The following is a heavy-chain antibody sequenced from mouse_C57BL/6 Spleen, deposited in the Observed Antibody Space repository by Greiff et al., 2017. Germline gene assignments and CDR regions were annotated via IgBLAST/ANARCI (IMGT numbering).Heavy chain of an antibody. Sequence: QVKLQQSGAELARPGASVKLSCTASGYTFTSYGISWVKQRTGQGLEWIGEIYPRSGNTYYNEKFKGKATLTADKSSSTAYMELRSLTSEDSAVYFCARSGYYGSSWYFDVWGTGTTVTVSS. V-gene: IGHV1-81*01. CDR2: IYPRSGNT. J-gene: IGHJ1*03. CDR1: GYTFTSYG. D-gene: IGHD1-1*01. CDR3: ARSGYYGSSWYFDV.